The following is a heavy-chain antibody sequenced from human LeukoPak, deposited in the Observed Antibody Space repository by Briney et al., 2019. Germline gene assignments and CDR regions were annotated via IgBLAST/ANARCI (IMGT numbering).Heavy chain of an antibody. CDR2: INTNSGGT. V-gene: IGHV1-2*06. Sequence: ASVKVSCKASGYTFTCYNMHGGRQAPGEGVEWRGRINTNSGGTNNAQKFQGRVTMTSDTSISTAYIELSRLRSDDTAVYYCARDGDIVGVLYYYYYYMDVWGKGTTVTVPS. J-gene: IGHJ6*03. CDR1: GYTFTCYN. CDR3: ARDGDIVGVLYYYYYYMDV. D-gene: IGHD1-26*01.